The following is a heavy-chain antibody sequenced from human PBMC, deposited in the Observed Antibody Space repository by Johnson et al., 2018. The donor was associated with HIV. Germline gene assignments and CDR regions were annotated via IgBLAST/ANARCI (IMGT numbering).Heavy chain of an antibody. CDR1: GFTFSSYA. V-gene: IGHV3-30*04. CDR2: ISYDGSNK. D-gene: IGHD6-19*01. Sequence: QVQLVESGGGVVQPGRSLRLSCAASGFTFSSYAMHWVRQAPGKGLDWVAVISYDGSNKYYADSVKGRFTISRDNSKNTLYLQMNSLIDDDTAVYYCGRDGNDLPGYSSGWYTTIGAFDIWGQGTIVTVSS. J-gene: IGHJ3*02. CDR3: GRDGNDLPGYSSGWYTTIGAFDI.